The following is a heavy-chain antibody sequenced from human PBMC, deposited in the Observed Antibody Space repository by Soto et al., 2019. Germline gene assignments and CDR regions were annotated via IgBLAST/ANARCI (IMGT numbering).Heavy chain of an antibody. Sequence: QVQLVQSGAEVKKPGASVKVSCKASGYTFTSYGISWVRQAPGQGPEWMGWISAYNGNTNYAQKLQGRVTMTRDTSTSTAYMERRSLRSDDTAVYYCARDAQGVFLHYWGQGTLVTVSS. CDR1: GYTFTSYG. CDR2: ISAYNGNT. D-gene: IGHD3-16*01. CDR3: ARDAQGVFLHY. V-gene: IGHV1-18*01. J-gene: IGHJ4*02.